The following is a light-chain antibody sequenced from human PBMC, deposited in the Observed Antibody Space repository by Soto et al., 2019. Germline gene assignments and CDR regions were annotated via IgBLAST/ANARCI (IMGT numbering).Light chain of an antibody. CDR1: QSVLYNSNTKNY. Sequence: DIVMTQSPDSLAVSLGERATIKCKSSQSVLYNSNTKNYLAWYQQKPGQPPKLLIYWASTRESGVPDRFSGSGSGTDFTLTISSLQAEDVAVYYCQQYYSTPYTFGQGTKLEIK. J-gene: IGKJ2*01. CDR3: QQYYSTPYT. V-gene: IGKV4-1*01. CDR2: WAS.